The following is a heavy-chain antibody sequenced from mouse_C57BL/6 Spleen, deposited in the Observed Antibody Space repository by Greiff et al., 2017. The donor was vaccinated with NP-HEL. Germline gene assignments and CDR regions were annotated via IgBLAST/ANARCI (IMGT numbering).Heavy chain of an antibody. V-gene: IGHV1-22*01. Sequence: EVQLQQSGPELVKPGASVKMSCKASGYTFTDYNMHWVKQSHGKSLEWIGYINPNNGGTSYNQKFKGKATLTVNKSSSTAYMELRSLTSEDSAVYYCARGGSPTPTWFAYWGQGTLVTVSA. D-gene: IGHD1-3*01. CDR1: GYTFTDYN. CDR2: INPNNGGT. CDR3: ARGGSPTPTWFAY. J-gene: IGHJ3*01.